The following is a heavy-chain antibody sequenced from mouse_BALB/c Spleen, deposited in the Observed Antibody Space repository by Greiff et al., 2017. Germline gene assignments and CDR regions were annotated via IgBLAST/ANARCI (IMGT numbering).Heavy chain of an antibody. V-gene: IGHV1-69*01. CDR3: ARDYGDY. CDR1: GYTFTDYW. Sequence: QVQLKQPGAELVMPGASVKMSCKASGYTFTDYWMHWVKQRPGQGLEWIGAIDTSDSYTSYNQKFKGKATLTVDESSSTAYMQLSSLTSEDSAVYYCARDYGDYWGQGTTLTVSS. CDR2: IDTSDSYT. J-gene: IGHJ2*01.